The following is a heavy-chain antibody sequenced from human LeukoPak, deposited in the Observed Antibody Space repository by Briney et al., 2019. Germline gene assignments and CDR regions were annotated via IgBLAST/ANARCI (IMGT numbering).Heavy chain of an antibody. CDR1: GFTFSRYE. J-gene: IGHJ4*02. CDR2: ISSSGSII. D-gene: IGHD4-17*01. CDR3: ARDLGMTDGDYVSYFDY. Sequence: GGSLRLSCAASGFTFSRYELNWVRQAPGKGLEWVSYISSSGSIIYYADSVKGRFTISRDNAKNSLYLQMNSLRAEDTALYYCARDLGMTDGDYVSYFDYWGQGTLVTVAS. V-gene: IGHV3-48*03.